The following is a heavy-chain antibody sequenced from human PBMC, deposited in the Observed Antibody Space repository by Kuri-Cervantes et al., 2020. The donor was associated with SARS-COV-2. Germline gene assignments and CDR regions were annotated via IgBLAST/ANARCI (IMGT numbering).Heavy chain of an antibody. CDR2: INHSGST. Sequence: SETLSLTCAVYGGSFGGYYWSWIRQPPGKGLEWIGEINHSGSTNYNPSLKSRVTISVDTSKNQFSLKLSSVTAADTAVYYCARDQYYYYGMDVWGQGTTVTVSS. J-gene: IGHJ6*02. CDR1: GGSFGGYY. V-gene: IGHV4-34*01. CDR3: ARDQYYYYGMDV.